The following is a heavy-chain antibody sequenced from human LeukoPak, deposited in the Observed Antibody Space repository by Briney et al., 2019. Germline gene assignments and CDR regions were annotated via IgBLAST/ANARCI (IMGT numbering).Heavy chain of an antibody. CDR2: INPNSGDT. V-gene: IGHV1-2*02. CDR1: GYRFTAYS. D-gene: IGHD3-16*01. J-gene: IGHJ3*01. CDR3: ARASGGGQTSFDF. Sequence: GASVKVSCKDSGYRFTAYSMHWVRQAPGLGLEWMGWINPNSGDTKSAQNFQARVTMTRDTSISTVYLELSSLRSDDTAVFYCARASGGGQTSFDFWGQGTVVTVSS.